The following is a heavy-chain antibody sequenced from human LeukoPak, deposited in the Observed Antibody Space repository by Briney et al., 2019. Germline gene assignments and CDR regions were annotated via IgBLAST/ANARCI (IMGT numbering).Heavy chain of an antibody. J-gene: IGHJ6*03. CDR2: IIPIFGTA. D-gene: IGHD6-13*01. CDR3: ASLSRFSSSWWGYYYYYMDV. V-gene: IGHV1-69*13. CDR1: GGTFSSYA. Sequence: SVKVSCKASGGTFSSYAISWVRQAPGQGLEWMGGIIPIFGTANYAQKFQGRVTITADESTSTAYMELSSLRSEDTAVYYCASLSRFSSSWWGYYYYYMDVWGKGTTVTIS.